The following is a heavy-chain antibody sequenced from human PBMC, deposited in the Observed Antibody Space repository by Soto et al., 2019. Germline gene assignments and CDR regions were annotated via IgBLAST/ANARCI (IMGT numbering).Heavy chain of an antibody. Sequence: PGGSLGLASEATGFTVSSHEMNWIRQTPGKRLEWIAKISGSGSTINYADSVKGRFTISRDNVQRTLHLQMDSLRVEDTGVYYCARGGVYWGRGTLVTVSS. CDR2: ISGSGSTI. J-gene: IGHJ1*01. D-gene: IGHD2-8*01. CDR3: ARGGVY. CDR1: GFTVSSHE. V-gene: IGHV3-48*03.